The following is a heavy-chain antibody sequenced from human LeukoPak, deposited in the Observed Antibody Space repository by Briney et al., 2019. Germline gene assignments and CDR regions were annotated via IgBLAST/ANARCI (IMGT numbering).Heavy chain of an antibody. CDR3: ARESGLTDNWLDS. J-gene: IGHJ5*01. CDR1: GYSFTTHD. Sequence: ASVKVSCKASGYSFTTHDINWVRQSTGQGLEWMGWMNPNSGKSGYAQKFQRRVTMTRDTSISTVYMELSSLGSDDTAVYYCARESGLTDNWLDSWGQGTLVIVSS. CDR2: MNPNSGKS. V-gene: IGHV1-8*01. D-gene: IGHD5-12*01.